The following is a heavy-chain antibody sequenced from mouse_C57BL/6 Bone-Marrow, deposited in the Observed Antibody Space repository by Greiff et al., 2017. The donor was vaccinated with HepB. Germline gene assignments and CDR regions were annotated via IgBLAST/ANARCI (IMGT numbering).Heavy chain of an antibody. V-gene: IGHV5-16*01. Sequence: EVQLVESEGGLVQPGSSMKLSCTASGFTFSDYYMAWVRQVPEKGLEWVANINYDGSSTYYLDSLKSRFIISRDNAKNILYLQMSSLKSEDTATYYCARHYSNLYYFDYWGQGTTLTVSS. CDR3: ARHYSNLYYFDY. J-gene: IGHJ2*01. CDR2: INYDGSST. CDR1: GFTFSDYY. D-gene: IGHD2-5*01.